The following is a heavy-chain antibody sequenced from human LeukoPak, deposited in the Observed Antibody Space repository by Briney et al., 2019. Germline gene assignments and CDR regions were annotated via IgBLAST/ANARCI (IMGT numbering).Heavy chain of an antibody. CDR3: ARDAWGAAAADDAFDL. CDR2: FDPGDGET. V-gene: IGHV1-24*01. J-gene: IGHJ3*01. D-gene: IGHD6-13*01. Sequence: GASVKVSCKVSGYTLTELSMHWVRQAPGKGLEWMGGFDPGDGETIYAQKFQGRVTMTRDTSLSTAYMELSSLRSEDTAMYYCARDAWGAAAADDAFDLWGQGTVVTVSS. CDR1: GYTLTELS.